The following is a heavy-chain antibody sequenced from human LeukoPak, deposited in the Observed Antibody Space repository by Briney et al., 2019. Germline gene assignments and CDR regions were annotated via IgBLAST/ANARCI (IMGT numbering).Heavy chain of an antibody. CDR1: GFTFSSYW. J-gene: IGHJ4*02. CDR3: ARQSYYYDSSGYYYDY. D-gene: IGHD3-22*01. Sequence: GGSLRLSCAASGFTFSSYWMHWVRQAPGKGLVWVSRINSDGSSITYADSVKGRFTISRGNAKNTLYLQVNSLRAEDTAVYYCARQSYYYDSSGYYYDYWGQGTLVTVST. V-gene: IGHV3-74*01. CDR2: INSDGSSI.